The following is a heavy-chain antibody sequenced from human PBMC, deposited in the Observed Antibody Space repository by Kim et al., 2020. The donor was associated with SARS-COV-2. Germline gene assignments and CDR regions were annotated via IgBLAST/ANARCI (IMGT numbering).Heavy chain of an antibody. J-gene: IGHJ2*01. Sequence: ASVTVSCKVSGYTLTELSMHWVRQAPGKGLEWMGGFDPEDGETIYAQKFQGRVTMTEDTSTDTAYMELSSLRSEDTAVYYCAPNPISTSSGRYFDLWGRGTLVTVSS. V-gene: IGHV1-24*01. D-gene: IGHD2-2*01. CDR2: FDPEDGET. CDR1: GYTLTELS. CDR3: APNPISTSSGRYFDL.